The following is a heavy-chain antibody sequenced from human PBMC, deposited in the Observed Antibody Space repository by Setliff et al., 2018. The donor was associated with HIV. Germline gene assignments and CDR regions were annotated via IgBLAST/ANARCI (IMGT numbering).Heavy chain of an antibody. CDR1: GGSLTSYY. V-gene: IGHV4-59*08. J-gene: IGHJ4*02. Sequence: PSETLSLTCTVSGGSLTSYYWTWIRQPPGKGLEWIGYIYYSGSTNYNPSLKSRLTISVDTSKNQFSLKLSSVTAADTAVYYCARRPPYWGFDFWGQGTLVTVSS. CDR3: ARRPPYWGFDF. D-gene: IGHD3-16*01. CDR2: IYYSGST.